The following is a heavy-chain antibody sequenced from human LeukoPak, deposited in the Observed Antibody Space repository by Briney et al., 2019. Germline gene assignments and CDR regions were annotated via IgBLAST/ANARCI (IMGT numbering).Heavy chain of an antibody. V-gene: IGHV3-53*01. CDR3: ARDGGRYYFDY. Sequence: SGGPLRLSCAASGFTVSSNYMSWVRQAPGKGLEWVSVTYSGGSTYYADSVKGRFTISRDNSKNTLYLQMSSLRAEDTAVYYCARDGGRYYFDYWGQGTLVTVSS. J-gene: IGHJ4*02. CDR1: GFTVSSNY. CDR2: TYSGGST. D-gene: IGHD1-26*01.